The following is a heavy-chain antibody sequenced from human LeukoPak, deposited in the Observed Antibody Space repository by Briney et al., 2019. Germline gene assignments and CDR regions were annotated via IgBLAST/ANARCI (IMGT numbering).Heavy chain of an antibody. V-gene: IGHV3-53*01. D-gene: IGHD3-22*01. CDR2: MYSGGST. Sequence: GGSLRLSCTASGFTFGDYAMSWVRQAPGKGLEWVSVMYSGGSTNYADSVKGRFIISRDDSKNILDLQMNSLKAEDTAVYYCARGNYASTGPGALDIWGQGTMVTVSS. CDR1: GFTFGDYA. J-gene: IGHJ3*02. CDR3: ARGNYASTGPGALDI.